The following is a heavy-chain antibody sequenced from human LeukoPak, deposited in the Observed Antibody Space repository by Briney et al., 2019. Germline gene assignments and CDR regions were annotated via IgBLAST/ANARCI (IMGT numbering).Heavy chain of an antibody. V-gene: IGHV3-23*01. J-gene: IGHJ4*02. CDR1: GFTFSSYA. CDR3: AKDRGSIVGATMYCFDY. D-gene: IGHD1-26*01. Sequence: GGSLRLSCAASGFTFSSYAMSWVRQAPGKGLEWVSAISGSGGSTYYADSVKGRFTISRDNSKNTLYLQMNSLRAEDTAVYYCAKDRGSIVGATMYCFDYWGQGTLVTVSS. CDR2: ISGSGGST.